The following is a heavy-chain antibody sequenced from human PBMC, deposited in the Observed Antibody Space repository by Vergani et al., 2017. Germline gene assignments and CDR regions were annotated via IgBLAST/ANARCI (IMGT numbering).Heavy chain of an antibody. CDR3: ARDVYHCSSTSCYGGWFDP. V-gene: IGHV4-4*07. Sequence: QVQLQESGPGLVKPSETLSLTCSVSTESISRYYWSWIRQPAGKGLEWIGRVFSSGSTVYNPALKSRVIMSVDTSKNQFSLKLSSVTAADTAVYYCARDVYHCSSTSCYGGWFDPWGQGTLVTVSS. D-gene: IGHD2-2*01. CDR2: VFSSGST. CDR1: TESISRYY. J-gene: IGHJ5*02.